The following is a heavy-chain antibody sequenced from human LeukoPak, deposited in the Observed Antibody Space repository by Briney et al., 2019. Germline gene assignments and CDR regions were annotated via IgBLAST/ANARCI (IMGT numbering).Heavy chain of an antibody. Sequence: ASVKVSCKASGYTFTSYDINWVRQATGQGLEWMGWMNPNSGNTGYAQKFQGRVTMTRNTSISTAYMELSSLRSEDTAVYYCARVSSGYYDFWRGYRTYGMDVWGQGTTVTVSS. CDR3: ARVSSGYYDFWRGYRTYGMDV. J-gene: IGHJ6*02. D-gene: IGHD3-3*01. CDR2: MNPNSGNT. V-gene: IGHV1-8*01. CDR1: GYTFTSYD.